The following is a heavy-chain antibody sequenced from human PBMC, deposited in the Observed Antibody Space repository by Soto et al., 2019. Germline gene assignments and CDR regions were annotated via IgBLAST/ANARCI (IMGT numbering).Heavy chain of an antibody. J-gene: IGHJ5*02. D-gene: IGHD2-21*02. CDR3: ARHPSDFWFDP. V-gene: IGHV4-39*01. CDR1: GVSISSPHHN. Sequence: QVQLQESGPGLVEPSQTLSLTCTVSGVSISSPHHNWSWIRQPPGKGLEWIGSIYYSGSTYYNPSLKSRVTVSVDTSKNQFSLKLSSVTAADTAVYYCARHPSDFWFDPWGQGNLVTVSS. CDR2: IYYSGST.